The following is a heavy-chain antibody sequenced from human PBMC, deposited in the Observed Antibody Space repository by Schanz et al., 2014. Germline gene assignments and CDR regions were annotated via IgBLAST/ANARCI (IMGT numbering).Heavy chain of an antibody. J-gene: IGHJ6*02. Sequence: QVQLVQSGAAVKKPGSSVTVSCKASGDTLSSYGISWVRQAPGQGLEWMGWISAYNGNTNYAQKLQGRVTMTTDTSTSTAYMELRSLRSDDTAVYYCARDNLVSSSWYNYYGMDVWGQGTTVTVSS. CDR1: GDTLSSYG. CDR2: ISAYNGNT. V-gene: IGHV1-18*01. D-gene: IGHD6-13*01. CDR3: ARDNLVSSSWYNYYGMDV.